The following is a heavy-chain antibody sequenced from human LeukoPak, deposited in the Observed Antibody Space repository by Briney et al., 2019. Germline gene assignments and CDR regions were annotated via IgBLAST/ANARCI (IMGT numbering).Heavy chain of an antibody. CDR2: INPNSGGT. D-gene: IGHD3-10*01. Sequence: ASVKVSCKASGYTFTSYGISWVRQAPGQGLEWMGWINPNSGGTNYAQKFQGRVTMTRDTSISTAYMELSRLRSDDTAVYYCARGKVVRGVIPDYWGQGTLVTVS. CDR1: GYTFTSYG. V-gene: IGHV1-2*02. CDR3: ARGKVVRGVIPDY. J-gene: IGHJ4*02.